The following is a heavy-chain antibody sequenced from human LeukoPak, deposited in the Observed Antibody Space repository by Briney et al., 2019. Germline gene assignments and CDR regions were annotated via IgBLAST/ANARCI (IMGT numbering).Heavy chain of an antibody. CDR3: ARDTIAAAVYNWFDP. CDR1: GYTFTGYY. V-gene: IGHV1-2*02. J-gene: IGHJ5*02. CDR2: INPNSGGT. Sequence: GASVKVSCKASGYTFTGYYMHWVRLAPGQGLEWMGWINPNSGGTNYAQKFQGRVTMTRDTSISTAYMELSRLRSDDTAVYYCARDTIAAAVYNWFDPWGQGTLVTVSS. D-gene: IGHD6-13*01.